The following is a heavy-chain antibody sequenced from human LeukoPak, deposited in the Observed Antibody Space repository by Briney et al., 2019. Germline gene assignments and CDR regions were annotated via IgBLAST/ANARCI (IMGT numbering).Heavy chain of an antibody. D-gene: IGHD6-13*01. Sequence: GGSLRLSCAASGFTFSSYAMSWVRQAPGKGLEWVSAISGSGGSTCYADSVKGRFTISRDNSKNTLYLQMNSLRAEDTAVYYCAKLSSSSPLNFDYWGQGTLVTVSS. J-gene: IGHJ4*02. CDR3: AKLSSSSPLNFDY. CDR1: GFTFSSYA. V-gene: IGHV3-23*01. CDR2: ISGSGGST.